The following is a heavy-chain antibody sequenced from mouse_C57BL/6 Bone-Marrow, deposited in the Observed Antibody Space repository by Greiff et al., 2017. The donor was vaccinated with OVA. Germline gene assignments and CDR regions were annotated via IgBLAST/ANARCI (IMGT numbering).Heavy chain of an antibody. CDR2: IDPNSGGT. J-gene: IGHJ4*01. V-gene: IGHV1-72*01. D-gene: IGHD1-1*01. CDR1: GYTFTSYW. CDR3: AKGSYGRLGDY. Sequence: QVQLKQPGAELVKPGASVKLSCKASGYTFTSYWMHWVKQRPGRGLEWLGRIDPNSGGTKYNEKFKSKATLTVDKPSSTAYMQLSSLTSEDSAVYYCAKGSYGRLGDYWGQGTSVTVSS.